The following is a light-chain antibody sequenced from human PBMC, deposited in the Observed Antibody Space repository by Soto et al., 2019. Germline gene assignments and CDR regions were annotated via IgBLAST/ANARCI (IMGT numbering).Light chain of an antibody. V-gene: IGKV1-33*01. Sequence: DIQMTQSPSSLSASVGDRVTITCQASQDISNYLNWYQQKPGKAPKXLIYDASNLETGVPSRFSGSGSGTDFTFTISSLQPEDIETYDCQQYDNLPLTFGGGTKVDIK. CDR2: DAS. J-gene: IGKJ4*01. CDR3: QQYDNLPLT. CDR1: QDISNY.